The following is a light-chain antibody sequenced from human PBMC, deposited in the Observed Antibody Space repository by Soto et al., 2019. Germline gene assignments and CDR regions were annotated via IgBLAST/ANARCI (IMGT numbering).Light chain of an antibody. V-gene: IGLV2-14*01. CDR3: SSYTRSSTLYVV. CDR2: DVS. Sequence: QSALTQPASVSGSPGQSITISCTGTSSGVGGYNYVSWYQQHPGKAPKLMIYDVSNRPSGVSNRFSGSKSGNTASLTISGLQAEDEADYYCSSYTRSSTLYVVFAGGTKLTVL. CDR1: SSGVGGYNY. J-gene: IGLJ2*01.